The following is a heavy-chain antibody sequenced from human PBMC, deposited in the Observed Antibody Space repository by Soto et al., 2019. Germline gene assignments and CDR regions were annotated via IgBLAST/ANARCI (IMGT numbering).Heavy chain of an antibody. Sequence: ASVKVSCKASGYTFTSYDINWVRQATGQGLEWMGWMNPNSGNTGYAQKFQGRVTMTRNTSISTAYMELSSLRSEDTAVYYCATEVPYYYDSSGHTLGYYFDYWGQGTLVTVSS. CDR3: ATEVPYYYDSSGHTLGYYFDY. J-gene: IGHJ4*02. CDR2: MNPNSGNT. D-gene: IGHD3-22*01. V-gene: IGHV1-8*01. CDR1: GYTFTSYD.